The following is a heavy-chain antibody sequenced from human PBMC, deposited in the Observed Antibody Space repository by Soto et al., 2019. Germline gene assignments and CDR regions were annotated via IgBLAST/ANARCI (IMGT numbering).Heavy chain of an antibody. J-gene: IGHJ5*02. CDR2: IYSGGST. CDR1: GFTVSSNY. V-gene: IGHV3-53*01. D-gene: IGHD1-26*01. Sequence: SLRLSCAASGFTVSSNYMSWVRQAPGKGLEWVSVIYSGGSTYYADSVKGRFTISRDNSKNTLYLQMNSLRAEDTAVYYCARMGDGSLGWFDPWGQGTLVTVSS. CDR3: ARMGDGSLGWFDP.